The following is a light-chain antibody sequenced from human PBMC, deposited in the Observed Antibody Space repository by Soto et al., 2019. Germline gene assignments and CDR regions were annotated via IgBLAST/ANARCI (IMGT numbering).Light chain of an antibody. CDR2: GAS. Sequence: EIGMTQSPATLSVSPGERATLSCRARQSVSSNLAWYQQKPGQAPRLLIYGASTRATGIPARFSGSGSGTEFTLTISSLQSEDFAVYYCHQYKNWLITFGDGTRLEIK. J-gene: IGKJ5*01. CDR1: QSVSSN. V-gene: IGKV3-15*01. CDR3: HQYKNWLIT.